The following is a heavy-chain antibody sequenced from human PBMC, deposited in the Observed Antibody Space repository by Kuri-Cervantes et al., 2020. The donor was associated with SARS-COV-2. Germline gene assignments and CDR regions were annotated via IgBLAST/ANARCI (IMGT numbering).Heavy chain of an antibody. Sequence: SETLSLTCTVSGGSISSSSYYWGWIRQPAGKGLEWIGRIYTSGSTNYNPSLKSRVTMSVDTSKNQFSLKLSSVTAADTAVNYCATHAREGPNRGVNDDAFDIWGQGTMVTVSS. CDR1: GGSISSSSYY. V-gene: IGHV4-61*02. D-gene: IGHD3-10*01. CDR3: ATHAREGPNRGVNDDAFDI. CDR2: IYTSGST. J-gene: IGHJ3*02.